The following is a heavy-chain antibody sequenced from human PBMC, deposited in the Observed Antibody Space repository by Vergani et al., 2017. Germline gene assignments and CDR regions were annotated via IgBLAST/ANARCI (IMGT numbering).Heavy chain of an antibody. CDR2: IYSGVST. CDR3: AREGDYGDYVFDY. Sequence: EVQLVESGGGLVQPGGSLRLSCAASGFTVSSNYISWVRQAPGKGLEWVSVIYSGVSTYYADSVKGRFTISRDNSKNTLYLQMNSLRAEDTAVYYCAREGDYGDYVFDYWGQGTLVTVSS. J-gene: IGHJ4*02. D-gene: IGHD4-17*01. CDR1: GFTVSSNY. V-gene: IGHV3-66*02.